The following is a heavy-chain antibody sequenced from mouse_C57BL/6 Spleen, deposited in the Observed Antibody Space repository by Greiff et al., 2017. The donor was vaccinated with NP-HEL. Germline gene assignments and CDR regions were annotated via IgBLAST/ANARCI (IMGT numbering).Heavy chain of an antibody. D-gene: IGHD2-5*01. CDR3: ATYYSNYRSYFDY. CDR1: GFTFSDYG. V-gene: IGHV5-17*01. J-gene: IGHJ2*01. Sequence: EVKLVESGGGLVKPGGSLKLSCAASGFTFSDYGMHWVRQAPEKGLEWVAYISSGSSTIYYADTVKGRFTISRDNAKNTLFLQMTSLRSEDTAMYYCATYYSNYRSYFDYWGQGTTLTVSS. CDR2: ISSGSSTI.